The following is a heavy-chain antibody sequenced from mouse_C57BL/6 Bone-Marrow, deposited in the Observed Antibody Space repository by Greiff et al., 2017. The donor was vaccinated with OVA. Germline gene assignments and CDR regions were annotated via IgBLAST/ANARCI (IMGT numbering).Heavy chain of an antibody. Sequence: EVKVVESGGGLVKPGGSLKLSCAASGFTFSDYGMHWVRQAPEKGLEWVAYISSGSSTIYYADKVKGRFTISRDNAKTTMFLQMTRLRSEDTAMYYCARPGDGYDGSDFDYWGQGTTLTVSS. J-gene: IGHJ2*01. CDR2: ISSGSSTI. D-gene: IGHD2-2*01. V-gene: IGHV5-17*01. CDR3: ARPGDGYDGSDFDY. CDR1: GFTFSDYG.